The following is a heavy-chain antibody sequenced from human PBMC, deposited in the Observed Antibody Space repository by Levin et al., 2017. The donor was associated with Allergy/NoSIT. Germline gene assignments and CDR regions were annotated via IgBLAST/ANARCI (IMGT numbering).Heavy chain of an antibody. CDR2: IKSNTDGGTT. Sequence: GESLKISCAASGFTFSNAWMSWVRQAPEKGLEWVGRIKSNTDGGTTDYAAPVKGRFIISRDDSKNTLYLQMNSLRNEDTATYYCTTGPAGGITVGGVIGDYYVYYMDVWGKGTPVTVSS. CDR3: TTGPAGGITVGGVIGDYYVYYMDV. J-gene: IGHJ6*03. CDR1: GFTFSNAW. V-gene: IGHV3-15*01. D-gene: IGHD3-16*02.